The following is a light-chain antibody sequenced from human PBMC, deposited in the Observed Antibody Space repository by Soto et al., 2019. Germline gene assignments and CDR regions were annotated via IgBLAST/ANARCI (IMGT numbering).Light chain of an antibody. V-gene: IGLV2-11*01. Sequence: QSVLTQPASVSGSPGQSITISCTGTSSDVGGYNFVSWYQQHPGKAPKLMIYEVTKRPSGVPDRFSGSKSGNTASLTISGLQTDDEADYYCCSYAGSYTHVFGTGTKLTVL. CDR2: EVT. CDR1: SSDVGGYNF. CDR3: CSYAGSYTHV. J-gene: IGLJ1*01.